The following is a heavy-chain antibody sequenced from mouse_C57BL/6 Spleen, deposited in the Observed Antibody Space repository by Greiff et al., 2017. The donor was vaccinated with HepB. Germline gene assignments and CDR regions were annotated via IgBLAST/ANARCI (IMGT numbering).Heavy chain of an antibody. CDR1: GYTFTSYW. D-gene: IGHD1-1*01. J-gene: IGHJ4*01. CDR3: ARGEVFYYGSLYAMDY. Sequence: QVQLKQPGAELVKPGASVKLSCKASGYTFTSYWMHWVKQRPGRGLEWIGRIDPNSGGTKYNEKFKSKATLTVDKPSSTAYMQLSSLTSEDSAVYYCARGEVFYYGSLYAMDYWGQGTSVTVSS. CDR2: IDPNSGGT. V-gene: IGHV1-72*01.